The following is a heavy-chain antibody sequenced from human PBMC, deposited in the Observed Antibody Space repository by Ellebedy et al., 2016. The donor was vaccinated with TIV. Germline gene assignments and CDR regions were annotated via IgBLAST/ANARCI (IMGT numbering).Heavy chain of an antibody. V-gene: IGHV1-8*02. CDR2: VTPNSGYT. D-gene: IGHD6-13*01. J-gene: IGHJ4*02. Sequence: AASVKVSCKASRYTFTNYYIHWVRQAPGQGLEWMGWVTPNSGYTGYAQKFQGRVTMTRDASISTAYMELSSLRSEDTAMYYCAAYSGSWYGGGDDYWGQGTLVTVSS. CDR3: AAYSGSWYGGGDDY. CDR1: RYTFTNYY.